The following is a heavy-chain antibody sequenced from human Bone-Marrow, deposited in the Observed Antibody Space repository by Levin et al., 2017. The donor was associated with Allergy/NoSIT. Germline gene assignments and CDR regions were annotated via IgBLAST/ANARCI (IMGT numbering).Heavy chain of an antibody. Sequence: GSGPTLVKPTQTLTLTCNLSGFSLTTSGVRVSWIRQPLGKSLEWLAHIDWDDDKFYSSSLKTRLSISKDASKTQVVLKLTNMDPLDTATYYCARGRHCGGDCHSPFDYWGQGTLVTVSS. CDR3: ARGRHCGGDCHSPFDY. J-gene: IGHJ4*02. V-gene: IGHV2-70*04. CDR1: GFSLTTSGVR. CDR2: IDWDDDK. D-gene: IGHD2-21*02.